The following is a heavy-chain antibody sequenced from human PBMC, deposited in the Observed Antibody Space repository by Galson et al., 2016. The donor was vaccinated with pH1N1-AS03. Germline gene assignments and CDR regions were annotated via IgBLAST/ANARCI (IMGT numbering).Heavy chain of an antibody. V-gene: IGHV3-7*01. Sequence: SLRLSCAASGFTFSTYWMSWVRQAPGKGLEWLANIKQDATEKYYVDSVKGRFTISRDNAKKSLYLQMDSLRLEDTASYYCARFAWATSGDDAFDVWGQGTLVTVSS. CDR2: IKQDATEK. J-gene: IGHJ3*01. CDR1: GFTFSTYW. D-gene: IGHD3-10*01. CDR3: ARFAWATSGDDAFDV.